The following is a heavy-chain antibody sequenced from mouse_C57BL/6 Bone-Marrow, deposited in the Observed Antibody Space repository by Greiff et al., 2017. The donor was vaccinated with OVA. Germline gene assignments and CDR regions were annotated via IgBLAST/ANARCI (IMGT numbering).Heavy chain of an antibody. Sequence: EVKLVESGGGLVKPGGSLKLSCAASGFTFSSYAMSWVRQTPEKRLEWVATISDGGSYTYYPDNVKGRFTISRDNAKNNLYLQMSHLKSEDTAMYYCARENDYDGPVSYWGQGTLVTVSA. V-gene: IGHV5-4*01. CDR1: GFTFSSYA. D-gene: IGHD2-4*01. CDR3: ARENDYDGPVSY. J-gene: IGHJ3*01. CDR2: ISDGGSYT.